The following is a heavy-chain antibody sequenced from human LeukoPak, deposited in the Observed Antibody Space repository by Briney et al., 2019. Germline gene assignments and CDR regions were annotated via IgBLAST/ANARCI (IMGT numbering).Heavy chain of an antibody. Sequence: NASETLSLTCTVSGGSISSGGYYWSWIRQPPGKGLEWIGYIYHSGSTYYNPSLKSRVTISVDRSKNQFSLKLSSVTAADTAVYYCARVPGDDAFDIWGQGTMVTVPS. V-gene: IGHV4-30-2*01. J-gene: IGHJ3*02. CDR1: GGSISSGGYY. CDR2: IYHSGST. D-gene: IGHD4-17*01. CDR3: ARVPGDDAFDI.